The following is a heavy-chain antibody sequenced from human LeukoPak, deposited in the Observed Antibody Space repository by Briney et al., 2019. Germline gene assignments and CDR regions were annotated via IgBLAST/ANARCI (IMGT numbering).Heavy chain of an antibody. J-gene: IGHJ3*02. V-gene: IGHV4-59*12. CDR3: ARDQYYYDSSASHAFDI. CDR2: IYYSGST. D-gene: IGHD3-22*01. Sequence: SETLSLTCTVSGGSISSYYWSWIRQPPGKGLEWIGYIYYSGSTNYNPSLESRVTMSVDTSKNQFSLKLTSVTAADTAVYYCARDQYYYDSSASHAFDIWGQGTMVTVSS. CDR1: GGSISSYY.